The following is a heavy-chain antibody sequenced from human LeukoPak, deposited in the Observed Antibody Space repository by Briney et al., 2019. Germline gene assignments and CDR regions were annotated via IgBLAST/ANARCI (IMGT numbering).Heavy chain of an antibody. CDR2: ISAHNGNT. Sequence: GASVKVSCKASGYTFTSYGISWVRQAPGQGLEWMGWISAHNGNTNYAQKLQGRVTMTTDTSTSTAYMELRSLRSDDTAVYYCAKGLSAGTDGENSFDYWGQGTLVTVSS. D-gene: IGHD6-13*01. J-gene: IGHJ4*02. V-gene: IGHV1-18*01. CDR1: GYTFTSYG. CDR3: AKGLSAGTDGENSFDY.